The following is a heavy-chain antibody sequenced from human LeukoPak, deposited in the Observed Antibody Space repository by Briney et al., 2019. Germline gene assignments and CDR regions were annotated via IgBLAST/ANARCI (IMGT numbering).Heavy chain of an antibody. D-gene: IGHD3-3*01. Sequence: SETLSLTCTVSGGSISSYYWSWIRQPPGKGLEWIGYIYYSGSTNYNPSLKSRVTISVDTSKNQFSLKLSSVTAADTAVYYCARARYDFWSGQNFSFGYWGQGTLVTVSS. CDR3: ARARYDFWSGQNFSFGY. J-gene: IGHJ4*02. CDR2: IYYSGST. CDR1: GGSISSYY. V-gene: IGHV4-59*01.